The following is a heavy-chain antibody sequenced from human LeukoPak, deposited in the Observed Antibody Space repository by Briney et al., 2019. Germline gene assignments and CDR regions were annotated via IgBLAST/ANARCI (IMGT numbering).Heavy chain of an antibody. CDR1: GYTFTGYY. Sequence: GASVKVSCKASGYTFTGYYMHWVRQAPGQGLEWMGWINPNSGGTNYAQKFQGRVTITADESTSTAYMELSSLRSEDTAVYYCARVGGPAFSSTSCCVYNWFDPWGQGTLVTVSS. CDR3: ARVGGPAFSSTSCCVYNWFDP. V-gene: IGHV1-2*02. D-gene: IGHD2-2*01. CDR2: INPNSGGT. J-gene: IGHJ5*02.